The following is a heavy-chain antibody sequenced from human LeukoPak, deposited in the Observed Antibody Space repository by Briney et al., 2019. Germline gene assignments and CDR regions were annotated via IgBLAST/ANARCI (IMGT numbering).Heavy chain of an antibody. CDR3: AKEKVRGVIDDY. D-gene: IGHD3-10*01. CDR1: GFTFSSYG. CDR2: IRYDGSKY. J-gene: IGHJ4*02. Sequence: GGSLRLSCAASGFTFSSYGMHWVRQAPGKGLEWVAFIRYDGSKYYYADSVKGRFTISRDNSKNTLYLQMNSLRAEDTAVYYCAKEKVRGVIDDYWGQGTLVTVSS. V-gene: IGHV3-30*02.